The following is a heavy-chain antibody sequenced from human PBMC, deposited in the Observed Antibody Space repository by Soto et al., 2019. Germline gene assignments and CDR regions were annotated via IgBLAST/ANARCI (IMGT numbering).Heavy chain of an antibody. D-gene: IGHD3-3*01. CDR2: IGTAGDT. CDR1: GFTFSSYD. CDR3: AKDALAYYDFWS. Sequence: VGSLRLSCAASGFTFSSYDMHWVRQATGKGLEWVSAIGTAGDTYYPGSVKGRFTISRENAKNTLYLQMNSLRAEDTAIYYCAKDALAYYDFWSWGQGTLVTVSS. J-gene: IGHJ4*02. V-gene: IGHV3-13*01.